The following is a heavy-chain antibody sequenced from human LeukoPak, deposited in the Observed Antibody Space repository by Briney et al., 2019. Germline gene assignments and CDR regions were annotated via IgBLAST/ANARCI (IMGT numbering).Heavy chain of an antibody. D-gene: IGHD3-3*01. Sequence: GGSLRLSCAASGFNFSSYAMHWVRKAPGQGLEWVGLISYGGIDKSYADSVKGRFTISRDSSKRTLYLQMNSLRAEDTAMYYCARESWSDSVAFDIWGLGTMVIVSS. CDR3: ARESWSDSVAFDI. J-gene: IGHJ3*02. V-gene: IGHV3-30*04. CDR1: GFNFSSYA. CDR2: ISYGGIDK.